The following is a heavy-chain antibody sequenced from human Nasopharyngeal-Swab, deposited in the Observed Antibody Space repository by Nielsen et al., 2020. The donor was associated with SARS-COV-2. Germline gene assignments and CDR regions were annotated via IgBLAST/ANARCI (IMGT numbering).Heavy chain of an antibody. Sequence: SETLSLTCTVSGGSISSYYWSWIRQPPGKGLEWIGYIYYSGSTNYNPPLKSRVTISVDTSKNQFSLKLSSVTAADTAVYYCARNHYDILTGYYPYYFDYWGQGTLVTVSS. CDR2: IYYSGST. CDR1: GGSISSYY. D-gene: IGHD3-9*01. CDR3: ARNHYDILTGYYPYYFDY. J-gene: IGHJ4*02. V-gene: IGHV4-59*01.